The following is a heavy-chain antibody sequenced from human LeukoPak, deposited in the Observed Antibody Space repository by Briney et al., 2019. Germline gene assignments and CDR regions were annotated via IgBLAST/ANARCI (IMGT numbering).Heavy chain of an antibody. Sequence: GGSLRLSCAASGFTFSSYEMNWVRQAPGKGLEWVSYISSSGSTKYYADSVKGRFTICRDNAKNLLYVEINSRRAEDTVFYYCARVSFLYGSCYFDYWGQGALVTVSS. CDR1: GFTFSSYE. J-gene: IGHJ4*02. V-gene: IGHV3-48*03. CDR3: ARVSFLYGSCYFDY. D-gene: IGHD6-19*01. CDR2: ISSSGSTK.